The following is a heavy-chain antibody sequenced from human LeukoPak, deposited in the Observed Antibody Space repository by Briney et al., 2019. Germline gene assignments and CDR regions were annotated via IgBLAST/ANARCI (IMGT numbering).Heavy chain of an antibody. Sequence: GGSLRLSCAASGFTFSTYGMTWVRQAPGKGLEWISYISSSSDSIKYADSVKGRFTSSRDNSKNTLYLQMNSLRAEDTAVYYCAKDTGYSGLYAFDIWGQGTMVTVSS. D-gene: IGHD5-12*01. J-gene: IGHJ3*02. CDR1: GFTFSTYG. CDR2: ISSSSDSI. CDR3: AKDTGYSGLYAFDI. V-gene: IGHV3-48*01.